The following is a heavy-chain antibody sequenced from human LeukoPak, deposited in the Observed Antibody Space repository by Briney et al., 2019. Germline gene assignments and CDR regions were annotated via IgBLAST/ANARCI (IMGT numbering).Heavy chain of an antibody. CDR3: ARRGESAGILTGYHYYCYGMDV. CDR1: GGSISSSNW. Sequence: SETLSLTCAVSGGSISSSNWWSWVRQPPGKGLEWIGEIYHSGSTNYNPSLKSRVTISVDKSKNQFSLKLSSVTAADTAVYYCARRGESAGILTGYHYYCYGMDVWGKGTTVTVSS. V-gene: IGHV4-4*02. CDR2: IYHSGST. J-gene: IGHJ6*04. D-gene: IGHD3-9*01.